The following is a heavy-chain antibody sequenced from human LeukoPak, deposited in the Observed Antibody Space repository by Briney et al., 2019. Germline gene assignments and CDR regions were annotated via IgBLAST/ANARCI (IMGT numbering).Heavy chain of an antibody. CDR3: ARLYSTGPFDY. J-gene: IGHJ4*02. V-gene: IGHV4-59*01. CDR1: GDSIGSYY. D-gene: IGHD6-25*01. Sequence: PSETLSLTCTVSGDSIGSYYWNWIRQPPGKGLEWIGNIYDSGSPNYNPSLMSRVTISLDTSKNQFSLKLSSVTAADTAVYYCARLYSTGPFDYWGQGTLVTVPS. CDR2: IYDSGSP.